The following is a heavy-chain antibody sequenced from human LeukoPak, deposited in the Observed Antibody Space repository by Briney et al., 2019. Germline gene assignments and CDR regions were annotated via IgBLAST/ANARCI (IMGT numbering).Heavy chain of an antibody. CDR2: ISAYNGNT. V-gene: IGHV1-18*01. CDR3: ARDHASDYYDSSGYYFPYNFDY. Sequence: ASVKVSCKASGYTFTSYGISWVRQAPGQGLEWMGWISAYNGNTNYAQRLQGRVTMTTDTSTSTAYMELRSLRSGDTAVYYCARDHASDYYDSSGYYFPYNFDYWGRGTLVTVSS. CDR1: GYTFTSYG. D-gene: IGHD3-22*01. J-gene: IGHJ4*02.